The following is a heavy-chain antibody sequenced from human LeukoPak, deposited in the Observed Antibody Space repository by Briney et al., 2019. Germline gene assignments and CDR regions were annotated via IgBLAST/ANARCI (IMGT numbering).Heavy chain of an antibody. Sequence: GGSLRLSCAVSGFTFSSYSMNWVRQAPGKGLEWVSSISSSSNYIYYADSVRGRFTISRDNAKNSLYLQMNSLRAEDTAVYYCASATKIDYWGQGTLVTVSS. CDR1: GFTFSSYS. D-gene: IGHD5-12*01. J-gene: IGHJ4*02. V-gene: IGHV3-21*01. CDR2: ISSSSNYI. CDR3: ASATKIDY.